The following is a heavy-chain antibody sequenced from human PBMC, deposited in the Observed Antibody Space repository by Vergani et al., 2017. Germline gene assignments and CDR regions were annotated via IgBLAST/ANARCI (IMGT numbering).Heavy chain of an antibody. Sequence: QVKLQESGPGLVKPSETLSLTCTVSGASVNSYYWSWIRQPPGKGLEWMGYVSFRGETLYDPSVKGRMTISLNTSSNPFSLYLTSVTAADTAIYFCARTESFSLRYFLWALWGQGTLVTVSS. CDR1: GASVNSYY. CDR2: VSFRGET. J-gene: IGHJ4*02. V-gene: IGHV4-59*08. CDR3: ARTESFSLRYFLWAL. D-gene: IGHD3-9*01.